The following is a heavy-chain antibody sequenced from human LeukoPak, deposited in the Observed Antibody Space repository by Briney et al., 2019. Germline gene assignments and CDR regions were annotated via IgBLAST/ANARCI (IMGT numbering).Heavy chain of an antibody. D-gene: IGHD6-19*01. CDR2: IYSGGSI. CDR3: AIDSGIAVAALDY. V-gene: IGHV3-66*01. Sequence: GSLRLSCAAFGFTVSSTYISWVRQAPGKGLEWGSVIYSGGSIYYAESVKGRFTISRDNSKNTLYLQMSRLRAEDTAVYYCAIDSGIAVAALDYWGQGTLVTVSS. J-gene: IGHJ4*02. CDR1: GFTVSSTY.